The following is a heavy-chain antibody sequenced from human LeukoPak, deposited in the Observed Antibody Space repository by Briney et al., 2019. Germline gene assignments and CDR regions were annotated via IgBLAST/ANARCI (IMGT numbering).Heavy chain of an antibody. V-gene: IGHV1-2*06. Sequence: ASVKVSCKASGYTFTDYYMHWVRQAPGQGLEWMGRINPYSGGTNYAQKFQGRVTMTGDTSISTAYMELSRLKSDDTAVYYCVRDYSSGWYVYWGQGTLVTVSS. CDR1: GYTFTDYY. J-gene: IGHJ4*02. CDR3: VRDYSSGWYVY. D-gene: IGHD6-19*01. CDR2: INPYSGGT.